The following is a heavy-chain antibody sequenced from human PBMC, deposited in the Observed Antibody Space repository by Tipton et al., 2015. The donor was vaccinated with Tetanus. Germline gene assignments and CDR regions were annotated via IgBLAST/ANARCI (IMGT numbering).Heavy chain of an antibody. D-gene: IGHD3-10*01. CDR3: ARQTEGKFDY. CDR2: IYESGDT. J-gene: IGHJ4*02. Sequence: TLSLTCPVSGGTISSSTYYWAWIRQPPGKGLEWIGSIYESGDTYYNPSLKSRVTLFVDTSKNQFSLKLSSVTAADTAVYYCARQTEGKFDYWGQGTLVTVSS. V-gene: IGHV4-39*01. CDR1: GGTISSSTYY.